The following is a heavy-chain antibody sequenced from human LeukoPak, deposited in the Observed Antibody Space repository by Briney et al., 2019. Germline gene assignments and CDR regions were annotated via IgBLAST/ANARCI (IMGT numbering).Heavy chain of an antibody. J-gene: IGHJ4*02. D-gene: IGHD6-19*01. CDR3: AREGRSSSGWYEGYYFDY. V-gene: IGHV3-30-3*01. Sequence: GGSLRLSCAASGFTFSSYAMPWVRQAPGKGLEWVAVISYDGSNKYYADSVKGRFTISRDNSKNTLYLQMNSLRAEDTAVYYCAREGRSSSGWYEGYYFDYWGQGTLVTVSS. CDR1: GFTFSSYA. CDR2: ISYDGSNK.